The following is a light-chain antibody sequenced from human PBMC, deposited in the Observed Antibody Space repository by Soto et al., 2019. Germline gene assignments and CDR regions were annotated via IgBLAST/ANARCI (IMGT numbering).Light chain of an antibody. CDR2: DVS. V-gene: IGLV2-14*03. Sequence: QSALTQPASVSGSPGQSITISCTGTSSDVGAYTFVSWYQQHPDKVPKLMIFDVSRRPSGVSDRFSGSKSGNTAYLTISGIQPEDEADYYCSSYTSSSPHVFGSGTKVTVL. CDR3: SSYTSSSPHV. J-gene: IGLJ1*01. CDR1: SSDVGAYTF.